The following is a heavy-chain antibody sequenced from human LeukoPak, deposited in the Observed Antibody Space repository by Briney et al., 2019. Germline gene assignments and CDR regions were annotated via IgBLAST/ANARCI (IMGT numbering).Heavy chain of an antibody. CDR2: ISAYNGNT. CDR1: GYTFTSYG. CDR3: ARETPTQQLVNLAKDYYYGMDV. Sequence: GASVKDSCKASGYTFTSYGISWVRQAPGQGLEWMGWISAYNGNTNYAQKLQGRVTMTTDTSTSTAYMELRSLRSDDTAVYYCARETPTQQLVNLAKDYYYGMDVWGQGTTVTVSS. D-gene: IGHD6-13*01. V-gene: IGHV1-18*01. J-gene: IGHJ6*02.